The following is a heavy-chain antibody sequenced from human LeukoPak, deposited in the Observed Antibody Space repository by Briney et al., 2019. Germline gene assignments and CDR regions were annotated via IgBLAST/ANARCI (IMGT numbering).Heavy chain of an antibody. V-gene: IGHV3-23*01. CDR3: AKSRGTTGWLPYFDY. D-gene: IGHD6-19*01. CDR2: VNDGGDNT. Sequence: GGSLRLSCSASGFTFSSYAMSWVRQAPGKGLEWVSSVNDGGDNTYYADYLRGRFTVSRDNSRNTLWLQMNSLRAEDTAIYYCAKSRGTTGWLPYFDYWGQGALVTVSS. J-gene: IGHJ4*02. CDR1: GFTFSSYA.